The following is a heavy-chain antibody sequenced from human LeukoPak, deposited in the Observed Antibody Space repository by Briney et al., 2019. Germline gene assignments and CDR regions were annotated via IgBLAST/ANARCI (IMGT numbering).Heavy chain of an antibody. D-gene: IGHD5-12*01. CDR1: GFTFSSYG. CDR2: IWYDGSNK. J-gene: IGHJ4*02. CDR3: AKDSIVATITGFFDY. Sequence: PGGSLRLSXAASGFTFSSYGMHWVRQAPGKGLEWVAVIWYDGSNKYYADSVKGRFTISRDNSKNTLYLQMNSLRAKDTAVYYCAKDSIVATITGFFDYWGQGTLVTVSS. V-gene: IGHV3-33*06.